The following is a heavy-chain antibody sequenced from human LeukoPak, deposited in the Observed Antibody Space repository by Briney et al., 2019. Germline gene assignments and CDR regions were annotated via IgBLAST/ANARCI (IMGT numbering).Heavy chain of an antibody. Sequence: SETLSLTCTVSGGSISSSSYYWGWIRQPPGKGLEWIGSIYYSGSTYYNPSLKSRVTISVDTSKNQFSLKLSSVTAADTAVYYCAKNDYGDCLEPYYFDYWGQGTLVTVSS. V-gene: IGHV4-39*07. J-gene: IGHJ4*02. CDR2: IYYSGST. D-gene: IGHD4-17*01. CDR3: AKNDYGDCLEPYYFDY. CDR1: GGSISSSSYY.